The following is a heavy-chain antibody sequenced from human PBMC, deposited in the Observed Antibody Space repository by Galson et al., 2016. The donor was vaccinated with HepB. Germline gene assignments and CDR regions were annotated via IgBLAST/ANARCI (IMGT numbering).Heavy chain of an antibody. J-gene: IGHJ2*01. CDR1: GGSVSSASYY. D-gene: IGHD2-2*01. V-gene: IGHV4-61*01. CDR2: IHSSGST. CDR3: ASGTLFCSSNSCYYWYFGL. Sequence: SETLSLTCTVSGGSVSSASYYWNWIRQPPGKGLEVIGYIHSSGSTNYNPSLRGRVTVSEDKSKRQFSLHLNFVTAADTAVYFCASGTLFCSSNSCYYWYFGLWGRGTLVTVSP.